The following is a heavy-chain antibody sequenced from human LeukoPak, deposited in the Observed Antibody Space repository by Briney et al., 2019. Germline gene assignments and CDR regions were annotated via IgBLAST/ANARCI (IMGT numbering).Heavy chain of an antibody. D-gene: IGHD3-22*01. Sequence: SETLSLTCTVSGGSISSYYWSWIRQPPGKGPEWIGYIYYSGSTNYNPSLKSRVTISVDTSKNQFSLKLSSVTAADTAVYYCARHLPRAYYYDSSGSNWFDPWGQGTLVTVSS. CDR2: IYYSGST. CDR1: GGSISSYY. CDR3: ARHLPRAYYYDSSGSNWFDP. J-gene: IGHJ5*02. V-gene: IGHV4-59*08.